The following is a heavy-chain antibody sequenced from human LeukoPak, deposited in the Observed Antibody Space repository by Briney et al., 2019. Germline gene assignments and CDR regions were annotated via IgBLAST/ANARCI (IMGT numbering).Heavy chain of an antibody. D-gene: IGHD3-10*01. CDR2: INHSGST. CDR1: GGSFSGYY. V-gene: IGHV4-34*01. Sequence: PSETLSLTCAVYGGSFSGYYWSWIRQPPGKGLEWTGEINHSGSTNYNPSLKSRVTISVDTSKNQFSLKLSSVTAADTAVYYCARHFDYYGSGSYLNYFDYWGQGTLVTVSS. CDR3: ARHFDYYGSGSYLNYFDY. J-gene: IGHJ4*02.